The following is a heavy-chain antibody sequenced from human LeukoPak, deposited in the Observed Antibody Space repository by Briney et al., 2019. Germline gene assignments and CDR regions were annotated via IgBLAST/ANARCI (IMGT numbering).Heavy chain of an antibody. V-gene: IGHV3-30*18. CDR3: AKDRCGSSCFADFDY. CDR2: ISYDGSNK. Sequence: PGGSLRLSCAASGFTFSSYGMHWVRQAPGKGLEWVAVISYDGSNKYYADSVKGRFTISRDNSKNTLYLQMNSLRAEDTAVYYCAKDRCGSSCFADFDYWGQGTLVTVSS. D-gene: IGHD2-15*01. CDR1: GFTFSSYG. J-gene: IGHJ4*02.